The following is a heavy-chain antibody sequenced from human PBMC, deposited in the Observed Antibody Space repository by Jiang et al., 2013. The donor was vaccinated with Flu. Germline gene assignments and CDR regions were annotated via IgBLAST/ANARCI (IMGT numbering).Heavy chain of an antibody. CDR2: IHAGNGDT. Sequence: QLLESGAEVKEPGASVKVSCKASGYTFTTYAIHWVRQAPGQRLEWMGWIHAGNGDTKYLQRFQGRVTFTTDTSASIAYMELSSLRSEDTAVYFCAAIDYGDYWGQGTLVTVSS. CDR3: AAIDYGDY. D-gene: IGHD4/OR15-4a*01. V-gene: IGHV1-3*01. CDR1: GYTFTTYA. J-gene: IGHJ4*02.